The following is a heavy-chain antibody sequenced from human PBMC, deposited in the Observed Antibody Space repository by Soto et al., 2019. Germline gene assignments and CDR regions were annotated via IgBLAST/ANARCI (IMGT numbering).Heavy chain of an antibody. CDR3: ARGGYCSSTSCHFDSDAFDI. V-gene: IGHV4-39*01. CDR2: IYYSGST. Sequence: SETLSLTCTVSGGSISSSSYYWGWIRQPPGKGLEWIGSIYYSGSTYYNPSLKSRVTISVDTSKNQFSLKLSSVTAADTAVYYCARGGYCSSTSCHFDSDAFDIWGQGTMVTVSS. CDR1: GGSISSSSYY. D-gene: IGHD2-2*01. J-gene: IGHJ3*02.